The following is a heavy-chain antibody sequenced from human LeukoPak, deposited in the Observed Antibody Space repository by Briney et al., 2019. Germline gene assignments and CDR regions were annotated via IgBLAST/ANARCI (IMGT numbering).Heavy chain of an antibody. CDR3: AIMHPYYDGSGYWVQ. CDR1: GITLNNYG. V-gene: IGHV3-23*01. Sequence: LGGSLRLSCAVSGITLNNYGMTWVRQAPGKGLEWVSGISTSGGSSSYADSAKGRFTISRDNPRNTLYMQMNGLRAEDTALYYCAIMHPYYDGSGYWVQWGQGTLVTVSS. CDR2: ISTSGGSS. D-gene: IGHD3-22*01. J-gene: IGHJ4*02.